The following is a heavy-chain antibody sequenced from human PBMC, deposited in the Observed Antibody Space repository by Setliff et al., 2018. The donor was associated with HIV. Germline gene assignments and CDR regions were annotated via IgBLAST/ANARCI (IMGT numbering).Heavy chain of an antibody. J-gene: IGHJ6*03. CDR1: GFTFSIYA. CDR3: ARPTGAYYYYYYMDV. CDR2: ISYDGSNK. Sequence: GGSLRLSCAASGFTFSIYAMHWVRQAPGKGLEWVAFISYDGSNKYYADSVKGRFTISRDNSKNTLYLQMNSLRTEDTAVYYCARPTGAYYYYYYMDVWGKGTTVTVSS. V-gene: IGHV3-30*01. D-gene: IGHD7-27*01.